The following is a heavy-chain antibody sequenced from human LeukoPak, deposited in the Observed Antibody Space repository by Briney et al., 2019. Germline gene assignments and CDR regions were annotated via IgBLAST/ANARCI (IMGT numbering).Heavy chain of an antibody. CDR3: ARGALLWFGELFDV. J-gene: IGHJ3*01. CDR1: GYTFTSYD. Sequence: ASVKVSCKASGYTFTSYDINWVRQATGQGLEWMGWMNPNSGNTGYAQKFQGRVTITRNTSISTAYMELSSLRSEDTAVYYCARGALLWFGELFDVWGQGTLIAVSS. V-gene: IGHV1-8*03. CDR2: MNPNSGNT. D-gene: IGHD3-10*01.